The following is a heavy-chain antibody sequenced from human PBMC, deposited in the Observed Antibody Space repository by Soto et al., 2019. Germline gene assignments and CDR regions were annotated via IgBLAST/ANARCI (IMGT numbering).Heavy chain of an antibody. J-gene: IGHJ4*02. Sequence: ASVKVSCKASGYTFTSYAMHWVRQAPGQRLEWMGWINAGNGNTKYSQKFQGRVTITRDASASTAYMELSSLRSEDTAVYYCARVRGYDFWSGYYNCWGQGTLVTVSS. CDR2: INAGNGNT. V-gene: IGHV1-3*01. D-gene: IGHD3-3*01. CDR1: GYTFTSYA. CDR3: ARVRGYDFWSGYYNC.